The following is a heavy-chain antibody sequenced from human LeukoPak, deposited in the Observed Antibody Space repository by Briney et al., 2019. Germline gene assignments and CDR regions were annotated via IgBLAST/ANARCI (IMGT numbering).Heavy chain of an antibody. Sequence: GASVKVSCTASGYTFTGYYMHWVRQAPGQGLEWMACITPNRGSTNYAQKVKGRFTITRDTSNNTVYMELSRLRSDGTAVYYCAIGGIGYCSGGSCPMAFDIWGQGTMVTVCS. D-gene: IGHD2-15*01. CDR3: AIGGIGYCSGGSCPMAFDI. V-gene: IGHV1-2*02. CDR1: GYTFTGYY. CDR2: ITPNRGST. J-gene: IGHJ3*02.